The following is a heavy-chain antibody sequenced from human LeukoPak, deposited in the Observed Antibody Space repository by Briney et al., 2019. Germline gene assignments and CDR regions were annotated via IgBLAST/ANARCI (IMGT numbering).Heavy chain of an antibody. V-gene: IGHV1-69*06. J-gene: IGHJ4*02. CDR2: IIPIFGTA. Sequence: ASVKVSCKASGGTFISYAISWVRQAPGQGLEWMGGIIPIFGTANYAQKFQGRVTITADKSTSTAYMELSSLRSEDTAVYYCARARNSQGAVAGPDYWGQGTLVTVSS. CDR3: ARARNSQGAVAGPDY. CDR1: GGTFISYA. D-gene: IGHD6-19*01.